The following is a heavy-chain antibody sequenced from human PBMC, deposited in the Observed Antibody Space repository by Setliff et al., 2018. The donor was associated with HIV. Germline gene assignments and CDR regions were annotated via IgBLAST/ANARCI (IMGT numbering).Heavy chain of an antibody. V-gene: IGHV4-31*03. D-gene: IGHD1-1*01. CDR3: ATGRLYYYMDV. Sequence: PSETLSLTCTVSGGSINSGNNYWSWIRQHPGKGLEWIGFIYYSGSTFYNPSLKSRVTISLDTSYNQFSLKVKSVTAADTAVYYCATGRLYYYMDVWGKGTTVTVSS. J-gene: IGHJ6*03. CDR2: IYYSGST. CDR1: GGSINSGNNY.